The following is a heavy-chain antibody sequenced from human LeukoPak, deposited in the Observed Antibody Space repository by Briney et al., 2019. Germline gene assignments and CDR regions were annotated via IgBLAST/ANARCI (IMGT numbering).Heavy chain of an antibody. Sequence: SETLSHTCTVSDGSIRTDYWWTWVRQPPGKGLEWIGETWHSGSSTNYNPSLKSRVTISVDKPKSQFSLKLTSVTAADTAIYYCARGNEYTWWQWSQGTLVTVSS. CDR2: TWHSGSST. V-gene: IGHV4-4*02. CDR1: DGSIRTDYW. D-gene: IGHD2-15*01. CDR3: ARGNEYTWWQ. J-gene: IGHJ4*02.